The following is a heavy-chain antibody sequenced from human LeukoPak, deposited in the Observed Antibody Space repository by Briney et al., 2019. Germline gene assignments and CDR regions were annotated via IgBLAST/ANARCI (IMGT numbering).Heavy chain of an antibody. V-gene: IGHV1-69*05. CDR1: GGTFSSYA. CDR2: IIPIFGTA. J-gene: IGHJ4*02. D-gene: IGHD5-24*01. Sequence: ASVKVSCKASGGTFSSYAISWVRQAPRQGLEWMGGIIPIFGTANYAQKFQGRVTITTDESTSTAYMELSSLRSEDTAVYYCARGGEMATINSMDYWGQGTLVTVSS. CDR3: ARGGEMATINSMDY.